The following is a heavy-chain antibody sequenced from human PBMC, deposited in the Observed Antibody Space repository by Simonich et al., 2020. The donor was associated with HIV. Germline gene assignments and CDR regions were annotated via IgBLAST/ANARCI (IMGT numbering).Heavy chain of an antibody. CDR3: ATGAPWGIDD. D-gene: IGHD7-27*01. CDR2: INTNTGNP. Sequence: QVQLVQSGSEFKTPGASVKVSCKASGYSFTNYALHGVRQAPGQGHDWMGWINTNTGNPTYAQAFTGRFVFSLDTSGSTAYLRISGLKAEDTAVYYCATGAPWGIDDWGQGTLVTVSS. V-gene: IGHV7-4-1*02. J-gene: IGHJ4*02. CDR1: GYSFTNYA.